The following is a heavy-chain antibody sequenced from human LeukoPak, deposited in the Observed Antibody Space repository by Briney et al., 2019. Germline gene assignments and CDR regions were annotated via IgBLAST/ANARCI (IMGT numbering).Heavy chain of an antibody. V-gene: IGHV3-30*02. J-gene: IGHJ4*02. D-gene: IGHD6-19*01. CDR3: AKLAVADDY. CDR2: IQYDGRKK. Sequence: GGSLRLSCVASGFTFSSNGMHWVRQAPGKGLEWVTFIQYDGRKKYYADSVKGRFTISRDNAKNTLYLQMNSLRAEDTAVYYCAKLAVADDYWGQGTLVTVSS. CDR1: GFTFSSNG.